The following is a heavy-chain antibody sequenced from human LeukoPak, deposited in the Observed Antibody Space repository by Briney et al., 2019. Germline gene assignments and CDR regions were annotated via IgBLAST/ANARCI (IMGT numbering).Heavy chain of an antibody. CDR3: AKDYYDILTGYYRGGDY. J-gene: IGHJ4*02. D-gene: IGHD3-9*01. V-gene: IGHV3-23*01. CDR2: ISGSGGST. CDR1: GFTFSSYA. Sequence: PGGSLRLSCAASGFTFSSYAMSWVRQAPGKGLEWVSAISGSGGSTYYADSVKGRFTISRDNSKNTLYLQMNSLRAEDTAVYYCAKDYYDILTGYYRGGDYWGQGTLVTVSS.